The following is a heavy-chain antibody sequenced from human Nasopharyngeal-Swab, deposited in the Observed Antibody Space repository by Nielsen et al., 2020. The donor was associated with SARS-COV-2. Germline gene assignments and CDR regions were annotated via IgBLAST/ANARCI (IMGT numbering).Heavy chain of an antibody. Sequence: GESLKISCAASGFTFSNYGMHWVRQAPGKGLEWVAVIWYDGSNKYYADSVKGRFTISRDNSKNTVYLLMNSLRAEDTAVYYCAAAPSGDYGGYWGQGTLVTVSS. V-gene: IGHV3-33*01. CDR2: IWYDGSNK. D-gene: IGHD4-23*01. CDR1: GFTFSNYG. J-gene: IGHJ4*02. CDR3: AAAPSGDYGGY.